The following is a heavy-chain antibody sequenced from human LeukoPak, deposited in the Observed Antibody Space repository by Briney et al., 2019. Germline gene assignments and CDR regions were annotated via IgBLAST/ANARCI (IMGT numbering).Heavy chain of an antibody. J-gene: IGHJ6*03. CDR3: ARVDGDFWSHYYMDV. CDR2: IYYSGST. Sequence: PSQTLSLTXTVSGGSISSGDYYWSWIRQPPGKGPEWIGYIYYSGSTYYNPSLKSRVTISVDTSKNQFSLKLSSVTAADTAVYYCARVDGDFWSHYYMDVWGKGTTVTVSS. CDR1: GGSISSGDYY. V-gene: IGHV4-30-4*08. D-gene: IGHD3-3*01.